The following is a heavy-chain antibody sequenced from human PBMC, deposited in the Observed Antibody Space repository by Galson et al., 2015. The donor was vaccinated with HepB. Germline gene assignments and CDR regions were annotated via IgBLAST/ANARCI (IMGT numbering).Heavy chain of an antibody. J-gene: IGHJ4*02. V-gene: IGHV3-30*18. D-gene: IGHD2-2*02. CDR3: AKCLGSGASCYKATIDY. CDR2: IAYDGINR. Sequence: LRLSCAASGFRFSDYGMHWVRQAPGKGLEWVAVIAYDGINRHYADSVKGRFTISRDSSKNTVVLEVNSLRADDTAFYHCAKCLGSGASCYKATIDYWGQGTLVTVSS. CDR1: GFRFSDYG.